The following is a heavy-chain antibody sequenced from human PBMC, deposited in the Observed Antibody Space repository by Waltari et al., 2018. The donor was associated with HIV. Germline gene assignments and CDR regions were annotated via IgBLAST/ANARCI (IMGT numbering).Heavy chain of an antibody. Sequence: QVQLVQSGAEVKKPGASVKVSCKASGYTFTGYYMHWVRQAPGQGLEWMGWINTNSGGTNYARKFQCGVTMTSAPSISTSYMELSRLRSDYTGVYYCATRSRYYYYYGMDVWGQGTTVTVSS. CDR3: ATRSRYYYYYGMDV. J-gene: IGHJ6*02. V-gene: IGHV1-2*02. CDR1: GYTFTGYY. CDR2: INTNSGGT.